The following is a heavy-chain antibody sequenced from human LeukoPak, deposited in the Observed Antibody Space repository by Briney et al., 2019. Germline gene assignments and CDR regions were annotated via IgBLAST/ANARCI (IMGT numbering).Heavy chain of an antibody. D-gene: IGHD3-10*01. CDR2: ISSSGSTI. CDR1: GFTFSDYY. J-gene: IGHJ6*02. CDR3: ARDRALLWFGELLKDTYYYYGMDV. Sequence: GGSLRLSCAASGFTFSDYYMSWIRQAPGKGLEWVSYISSSGSTIYYADSVKGRFTISRDNAKNSLYLQMNSLRAEDTAVYYCARDRALLWFGELLKDTYYYYGMDVWGQGTTVTVSS. V-gene: IGHV3-11*04.